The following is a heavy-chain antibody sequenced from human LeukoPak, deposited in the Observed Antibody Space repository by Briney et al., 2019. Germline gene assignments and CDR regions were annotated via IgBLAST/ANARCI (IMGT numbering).Heavy chain of an antibody. V-gene: IGHV3-74*01. CDR3: ARSGRDGYNRHY. CDR1: GFTFSSYW. CDR2: INNDGSRT. Sequence: PGGSLRLSCTASGFTFSSYWMHWVRQAPGKGLVWVSGINNDGSRTTYADSVKGRFTISRDNAKNTLYLQMNSLRAGDAAVFYCARSGRDGYNRHYWGQGTLVTVSS. D-gene: IGHD5-24*01. J-gene: IGHJ4*02.